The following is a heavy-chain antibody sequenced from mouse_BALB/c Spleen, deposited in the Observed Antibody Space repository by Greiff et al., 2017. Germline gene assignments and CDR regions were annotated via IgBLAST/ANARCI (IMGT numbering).Heavy chain of an antibody. CDR2: ISDGGSYT. D-gene: IGHD2-13*01. CDR3: ARGTGGDYAWFAY. CDR1: GFTFSDYY. J-gene: IGHJ3*01. Sequence: EVKLMESGGGLVKPGGSLKLSCAASGFTFSDYYMYWVRQTPEKRLEWVATISDGGSYTYYPDSVKGRFTITRDNAKNNLYLQMSSLRSEDTAVYYCARGTGGDYAWFAYWGQGTLVTVSA. V-gene: IGHV5-4*02.